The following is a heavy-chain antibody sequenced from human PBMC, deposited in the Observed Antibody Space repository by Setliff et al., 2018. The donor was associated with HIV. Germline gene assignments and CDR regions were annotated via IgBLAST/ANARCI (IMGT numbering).Heavy chain of an antibody. CDR2: ISSSSSYI. Sequence: GGSLRLSCAASGFTFSNAWMSWVRQAPGKGLEWVSSISSSSSYIYYADSVKGRFTISRDYAKNSLYLQMNSLRAEDTAVYFCARDRVPLDAGDAFDIWGQGTMVTVSS. J-gene: IGHJ3*02. D-gene: IGHD3-10*01. CDR3: ARDRVPLDAGDAFDI. V-gene: IGHV3-21*01. CDR1: GFTFSNAW.